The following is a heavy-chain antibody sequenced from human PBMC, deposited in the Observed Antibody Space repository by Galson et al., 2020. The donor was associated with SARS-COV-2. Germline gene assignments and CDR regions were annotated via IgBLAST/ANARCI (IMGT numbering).Heavy chain of an antibody. Sequence: GGSLRLSCAASGFTFSSYWMHWVRQAQGKGLVLVSRIYSEGSSTSYADSVQGGFTIAGDNAKNTLYLQMNSPRAAATAVYYCARGDMGNDYFDAWGHGTLGTVSS. CDR3: ARGDMGNDYFDA. CDR2: IYSEGSST. V-gene: IGHV3-74*01. D-gene: IGHD7-27*01. CDR1: GFTFSSYW. J-gene: IGHJ4*01.